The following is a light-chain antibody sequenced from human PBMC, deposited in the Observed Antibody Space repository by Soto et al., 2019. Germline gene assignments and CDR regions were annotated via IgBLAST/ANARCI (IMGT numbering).Light chain of an antibody. J-gene: IGKJ2*01. Sequence: EIVLTQSPGTLSLSPGERATLSCRASQSVSSSYLAWYQQKPGQAPRLLIYGASSRATGIPDRFSGSGSGTDFTLTISRLEPEDFATYYCQQANGFPHTFGQGTRLDIK. CDR1: QSVSSSY. V-gene: IGKV3-20*01. CDR3: QQANGFPHT. CDR2: GAS.